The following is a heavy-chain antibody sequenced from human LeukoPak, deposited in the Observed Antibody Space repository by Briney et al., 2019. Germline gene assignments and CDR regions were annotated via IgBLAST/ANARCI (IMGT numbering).Heavy chain of an antibody. CDR3: ARGVMYHDSSGYLFDY. J-gene: IGHJ4*02. Sequence: PGGSLRLSCAASGFTFSSYGMHWVRQAPGKGLEWVAIIWYDGSNKYYADSVKGRFTISRDNSKNTLYLQMNSLRAEDTAVYYCARGVMYHDSSGYLFDYWGQGILVTVSS. V-gene: IGHV3-33*01. D-gene: IGHD3-22*01. CDR2: IWYDGSNK. CDR1: GFTFSSYG.